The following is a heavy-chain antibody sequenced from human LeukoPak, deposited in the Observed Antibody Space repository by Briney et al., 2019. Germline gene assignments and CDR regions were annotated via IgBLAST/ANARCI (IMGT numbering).Heavy chain of an antibody. CDR3: ARERDIVVVAAAMVDY. CDR1: GFTFSTYS. D-gene: IGHD2-2*01. CDR2: ISSSSDYI. J-gene: IGHJ4*02. V-gene: IGHV3-21*01. Sequence: GGSLRLSCGASGFTFSTYSMNWVRQAPGKGLEWVSPISSSSDYIYYADSVKGRFTISRDNAKNSLYLQMNSLRAEDTAVYYCARERDIVVVAAAMVDYWGQGTLVTVSS.